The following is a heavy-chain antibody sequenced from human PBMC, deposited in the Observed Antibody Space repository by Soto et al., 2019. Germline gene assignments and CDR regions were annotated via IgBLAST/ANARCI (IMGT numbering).Heavy chain of an antibody. Sequence: SQTLSLTCAISGDSVSSNSAAWNWIRQSPSRGLEWLGRTYYRSKWYNDYAVSVKSRITINPDTSKNQFSLQLNSVTPEDTAVYYCARESVKVGPDPSYYYYYMDVWGKGTTVTVSS. J-gene: IGHJ6*03. CDR2: TYYRSKWYN. CDR3: ARESVKVGPDPSYYYYYMDV. D-gene: IGHD2-2*01. V-gene: IGHV6-1*01. CDR1: GDSVSSNSAA.